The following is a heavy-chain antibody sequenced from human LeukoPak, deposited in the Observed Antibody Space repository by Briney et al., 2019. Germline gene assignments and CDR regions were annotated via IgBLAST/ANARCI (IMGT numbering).Heavy chain of an antibody. J-gene: IGHJ4*02. CDR3: ASLSALGGSYAPSFDY. CDR2: IYHSGST. CDR1: GYSISSGYY. Sequence: PSETLSLTCAVSGYSISSGYYWGWSRPPPGKGLEWIGSIYHSGSTYYNPSLKSRVTISGETAKNQFSLKLSSVTAADPAVYYCASLSALGGSYAPSFDYWGQGTLVTVSS. D-gene: IGHD1-26*01. V-gene: IGHV4-38-2*01.